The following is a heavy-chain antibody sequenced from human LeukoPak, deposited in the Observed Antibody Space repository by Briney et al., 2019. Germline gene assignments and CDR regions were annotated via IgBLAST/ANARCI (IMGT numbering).Heavy chain of an antibody. J-gene: IGHJ4*02. V-gene: IGHV3-21*04. Sequence: GGSLRLSCAASGFTFSIYTMNWVRQAPGKGLEWVSSISSSSRYIYYADSVKGRFTISRDNAKNSLYLQMNSLRAEDTAVYYCALAAAASSFDYWGQGTLLTVSS. CDR3: ALAAAASSFDY. D-gene: IGHD2-15*01. CDR1: GFTFSIYT. CDR2: ISSSSRYI.